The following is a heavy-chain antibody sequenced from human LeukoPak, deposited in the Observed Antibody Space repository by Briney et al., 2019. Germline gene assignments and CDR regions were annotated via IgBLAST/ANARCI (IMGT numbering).Heavy chain of an antibody. J-gene: IGHJ4*02. Sequence: SETLSLTCAVYGGSFSGYYWSWIRQPPGKGLEWIGEINHSGSTNYNPSLKSRVTISVDTSKNQFSLKLSSVTAADTAVYYCARTPRDIVVVVAAKRRLRYFDYWGQGTLATVSS. CDR2: INHSGST. D-gene: IGHD2-15*01. V-gene: IGHV4-34*01. CDR3: ARTPRDIVVVVAAKRRLRYFDY. CDR1: GGSFSGYY.